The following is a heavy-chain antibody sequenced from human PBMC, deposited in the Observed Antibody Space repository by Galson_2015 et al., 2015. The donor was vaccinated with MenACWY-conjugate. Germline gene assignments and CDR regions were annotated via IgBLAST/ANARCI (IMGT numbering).Heavy chain of an antibody. CDR1: GGSIGPYY. J-gene: IGHJ5*02. CDR2: IYYRVAT. CDR3: ALRRVEARPASVDNWLAP. D-gene: IGHD1-26*01. Sequence: ETLSLTCSVSGGSIGPYYYYGIRQPPGKCLEWVGRIYYRVATNHKPSLQSRATILLETFSNQCALILNSVTAAETAIYYCALRRVEARPASVDNWLAPWGQGIRVTVSS. V-gene: IGHV4-59*01.